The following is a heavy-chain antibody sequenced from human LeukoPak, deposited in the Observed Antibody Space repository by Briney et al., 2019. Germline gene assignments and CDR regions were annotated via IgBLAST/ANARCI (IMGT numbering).Heavy chain of an antibody. CDR3: ARDLREHGVFDI. CDR1: GFTFDDYA. J-gene: IGHJ3*02. V-gene: IGHV3-23*01. CDR2: ISGSGGST. D-gene: IGHD1-26*01. Sequence: PGRSLRLSCAASGFTFDDYAMHWVRQAPGKGLEWVSAISGSGGSTYYADSVKGRFTISRDNSKNTVFLQLNSLRAEDTAVYYCARDLREHGVFDIWGQGTMVTVSS.